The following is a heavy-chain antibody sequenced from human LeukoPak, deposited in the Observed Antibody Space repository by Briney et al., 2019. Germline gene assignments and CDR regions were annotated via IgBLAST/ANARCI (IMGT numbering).Heavy chain of an antibody. D-gene: IGHD3-9*01. V-gene: IGHV4-30-4*01. J-gene: IGHJ4*02. Sequence: SETLSLTCTVSGGSISSGDYYWSWIRQPPGKGLEWIGYIYYSGSTYSNPSLKSRVTISVDTSKNQFSLKLSSVTAADTAVYYCARVGGRWGILTGYPTEYYFDYWGQGTLVTVSS. CDR3: ARVGGRWGILTGYPTEYYFDY. CDR2: IYYSGST. CDR1: GGSISSGDYY.